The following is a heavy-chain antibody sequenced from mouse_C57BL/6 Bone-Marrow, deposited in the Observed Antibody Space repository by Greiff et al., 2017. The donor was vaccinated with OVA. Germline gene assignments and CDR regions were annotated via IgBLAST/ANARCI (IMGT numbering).Heavy chain of an antibody. CDR1: GFNIKNTY. CDR2: IDPANGNT. D-gene: IGHD1-1*01. CDR3: ARNYGSSPYYFDY. V-gene: IGHV14-3*01. J-gene: IGHJ2*01. Sequence: EVKLVESVAELVRPGASVKLSCTASGFNIKNTYMHWVKQRPEQGLEWIGRIDPANGNTKYAPKFQGKATITADTSSNTAYLQLSSLTSEDTAIYYGARNYGSSPYYFDYWGQGTTLTVSS.